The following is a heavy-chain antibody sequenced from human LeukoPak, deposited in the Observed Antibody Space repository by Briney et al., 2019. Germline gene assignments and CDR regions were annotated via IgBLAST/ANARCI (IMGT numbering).Heavy chain of an antibody. Sequence: GVSLRLSCAASGFTFRSYSMNWVRQAPGKGLEWVSSISSTGKYIYYADSVRGRFTISRDNAKSSLYLQMNSLRAEDTAVYYCAKDGARDANCYQYGMDVWGQGTTVTVSS. CDR3: AKDGARDANCYQYGMDV. J-gene: IGHJ6*02. V-gene: IGHV3-21*01. CDR2: ISSTGKYI. CDR1: GFTFRSYS. D-gene: IGHD1-26*01.